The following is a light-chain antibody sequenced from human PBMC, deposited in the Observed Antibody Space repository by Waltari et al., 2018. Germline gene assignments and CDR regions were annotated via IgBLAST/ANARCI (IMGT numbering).Light chain of an antibody. J-gene: IGKJ1*01. Sequence: VVLTQSPATLSLSPGERATLSCRASQSISTYLAWYQQKPGQPPRLLFYDASTRATGIPARFSGVGSGTDFTLTISSLEPDDFAVYYCQQRTIWSGTFGQGTKVEIE. CDR1: QSISTY. CDR3: QQRTIWSGT. V-gene: IGKV3-11*01. CDR2: DAS.